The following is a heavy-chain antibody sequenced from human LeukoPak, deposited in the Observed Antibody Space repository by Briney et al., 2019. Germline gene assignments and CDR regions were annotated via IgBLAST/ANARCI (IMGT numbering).Heavy chain of an antibody. J-gene: IGHJ4*02. V-gene: IGHV3-9*03. CDR2: ISWNSGSI. CDR3: AKGLTTVTSNFDY. Sequence: GGSLRLSCAASGFTFDDYAMHWVRQAPAKGLEWVSGISWNSGSIGYADSVKGRFTISRDNAKNSLYLQMNSLRAEDMALYYCAKGLTTVTSNFDYWGQGTLVTVSS. CDR1: GFTFDDYA. D-gene: IGHD4-17*01.